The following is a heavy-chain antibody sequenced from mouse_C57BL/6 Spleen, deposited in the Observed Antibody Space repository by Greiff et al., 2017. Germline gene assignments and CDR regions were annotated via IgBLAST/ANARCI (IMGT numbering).Heavy chain of an antibody. CDR2: ISSGSSTI. CDR3: ARGCANSWYFGV. CDR1: GFTFSDYG. Sequence: EVKLMESGGGLVKPGGSLKLSCAASGFTFSDYGMHWVRQAPEKGLKWVAYISSGSSTIYYADTVKGRFTISRDNAKNTLFLQMTSLRSEDTAMYYCARGCANSWYFGVWGTGTTVTFSS. V-gene: IGHV5-17*01. J-gene: IGHJ1*03. D-gene: IGHD4-1*01.